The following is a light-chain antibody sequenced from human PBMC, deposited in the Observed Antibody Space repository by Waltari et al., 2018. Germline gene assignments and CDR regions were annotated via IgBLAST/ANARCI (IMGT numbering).Light chain of an antibody. CDR1: QSVLYSSNNKNY. V-gene: IGKV4-1*01. J-gene: IGKJ2*01. Sequence: DIVMTLSPDSLAVSLGERATINCKSSQSVLYSSNNKNYLAWYQQKPGQRPKLLIYWASTRESGVPDRFSGSGSGTDFTLTISSLQAEDVAVYYCQQYYSTLYTFGQGTKLEIK. CDR2: WAS. CDR3: QQYYSTLYT.